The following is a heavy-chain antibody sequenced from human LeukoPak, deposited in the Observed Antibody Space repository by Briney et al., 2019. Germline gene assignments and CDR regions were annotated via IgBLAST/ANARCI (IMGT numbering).Heavy chain of an antibody. J-gene: IGHJ4*02. CDR1: GGSISSGSYY. V-gene: IGHV4-61*02. D-gene: IGHD1-26*01. CDR2: IYTSGST. CDR3: ASEAYGSYYDLFDY. Sequence: SQTLSLTCTVSGGSISSGSYYWSWIRQPAGKGLEWIGRIYTSGSTNYNPPLKSRVTISVDTSKNQFSLKLSSVTAADTAVYYCASEAYGSYYDLFDYWGQGTLVTVSS.